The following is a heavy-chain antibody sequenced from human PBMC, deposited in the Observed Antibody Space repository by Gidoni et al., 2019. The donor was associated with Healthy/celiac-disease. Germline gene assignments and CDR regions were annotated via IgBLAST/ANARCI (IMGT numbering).Heavy chain of an antibody. CDR3: SSRFREHFDY. Sequence: DVPLVESGGVVVQPGGSLRLSCGTSGFTFSESGMSWVRQAPGKGLEWVATVGDELDDTHYADSVKGRFTISRDNSKNTLSLQMSRLTAEDTAIYYCSSRFREHFDYWGQGTQVTVSS. D-gene: IGHD3-16*01. J-gene: IGHJ4*02. V-gene: IGHV3-23*04. CDR2: VGDELDDT. CDR1: GFTFSESG.